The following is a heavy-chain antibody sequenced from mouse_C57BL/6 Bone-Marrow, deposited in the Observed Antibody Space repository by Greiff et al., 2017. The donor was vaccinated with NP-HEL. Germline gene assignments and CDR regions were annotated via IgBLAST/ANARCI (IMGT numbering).Heavy chain of an antibody. CDR2: INYDGSST. D-gene: IGHD2-4*01. CDR1: GFTFSDYY. CDR3: AREGGLRRRTYAMDY. V-gene: IGHV5-16*01. J-gene: IGHJ4*01. Sequence: EVKLVESEGGLVQPGSSMKLSCPTSGFTFSDYYMAWVRQVPEKGLDWVANINYDGSSTYYLDSLKSRFIISRDNAKNILDLQMSSLKSEDTATYYCAREGGLRRRTYAMDYWGQGTSVTVSS.